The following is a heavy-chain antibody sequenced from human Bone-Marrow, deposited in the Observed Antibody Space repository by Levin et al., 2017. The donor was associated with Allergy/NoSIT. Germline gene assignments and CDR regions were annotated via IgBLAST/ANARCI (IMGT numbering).Heavy chain of an antibody. J-gene: IGHJ4*02. CDR3: AREFHLYDRSDS. Sequence: PGGSLRLSCAASGFNFRSYEMTWVRQAPGKGLEWISYISGSGSTIYYADSVKGRFTISRDNAKNLLFLQMNSLRDEDTAVYYCAREFHLYDRSDSRGQGAPVTVSS. CDR2: ISGSGSTI. D-gene: IGHD3-22*01. CDR1: GFNFRSYE. V-gene: IGHV3-48*03.